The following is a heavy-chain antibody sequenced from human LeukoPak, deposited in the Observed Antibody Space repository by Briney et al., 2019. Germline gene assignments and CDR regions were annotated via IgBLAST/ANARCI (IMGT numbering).Heavy chain of an antibody. CDR1: GFTFSNYA. CDR2: ITGSGGST. CDR3: AKNRDRDSRTADH. Sequence: PGGSLRLSCAASGFTFSNYAMSWVRQAPGMGLEWVSVITGSGGSTYYADSVKGRFAISRDNSKNTVFLQMNNLRAEDTAVYFCAKNRDRDSRTADHWGQGTLVTVSS. J-gene: IGHJ4*02. V-gene: IGHV3-23*01.